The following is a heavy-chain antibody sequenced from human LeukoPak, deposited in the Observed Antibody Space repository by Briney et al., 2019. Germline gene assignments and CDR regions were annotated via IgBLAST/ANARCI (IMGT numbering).Heavy chain of an antibody. CDR1: GGSFSGYY. Sequence: SETLSLTCAVYGGSFSGYYWSWIRQPPGKGLEWIGEINHSGSTNYNPSLKSRVTISVDTSKNQFSLKLSSVTAADTAVYYCARGQGYGGNSTLDYWGQGTLVTVSS. D-gene: IGHD4-23*01. CDR2: INHSGST. CDR3: ARGQGYGGNSTLDY. J-gene: IGHJ4*02. V-gene: IGHV4-34*01.